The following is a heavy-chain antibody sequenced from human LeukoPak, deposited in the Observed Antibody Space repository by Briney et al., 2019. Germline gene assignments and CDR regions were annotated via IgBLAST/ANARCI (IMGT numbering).Heavy chain of an antibody. D-gene: IGHD3-10*01. Sequence: GGSLRLSCAASGSTFNLYWIHWVRQAPGKGLEWLSRISDDGTTTNYADSVKGRFTISRDNAKNTLYLQMNSLRVDDTAVYYCARDSRYYYGSGSYQPYWFDPWGQGTLVTVSS. J-gene: IGHJ5*02. CDR2: ISDDGTTT. V-gene: IGHV3-74*01. CDR1: GSTFNLYW. CDR3: ARDSRYYYGSGSYQPYWFDP.